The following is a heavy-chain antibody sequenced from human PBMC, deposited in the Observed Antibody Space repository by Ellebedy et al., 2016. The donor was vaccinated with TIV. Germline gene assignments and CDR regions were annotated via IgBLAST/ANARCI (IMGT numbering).Heavy chain of an antibody. CDR1: GFNFEDYA. CDR3: ARDVGSGSYHSDS. CDR2: VSWNRGNL. Sequence: SLKISXAASGFNFEDYAMHWVRQAPGKGLEWVSGVSWNRGNLGYADSVKGRFTISRDNTNNSLYMQMDRLRAEDTAVYYCARDVGSGSYHSDSWGQGTLVTVSS. D-gene: IGHD3-10*01. V-gene: IGHV3-9*01. J-gene: IGHJ4*02.